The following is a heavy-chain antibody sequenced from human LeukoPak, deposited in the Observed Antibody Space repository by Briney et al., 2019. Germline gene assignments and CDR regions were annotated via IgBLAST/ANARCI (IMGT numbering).Heavy chain of an antibody. CDR1: GFTFSSYG. Sequence: PGGSLRLSCAASGFTFSSYGMSWVRQAPGKGLEWVSAISGSGGSTYYADSVKGRFTISRDNSKNTLYLQMNSLRAEDTAVYYCATYGGWQPYYFDYWGQGTLVTVSS. D-gene: IGHD4-23*01. CDR2: ISGSGGST. V-gene: IGHV3-23*01. J-gene: IGHJ4*02. CDR3: ATYGGWQPYYFDY.